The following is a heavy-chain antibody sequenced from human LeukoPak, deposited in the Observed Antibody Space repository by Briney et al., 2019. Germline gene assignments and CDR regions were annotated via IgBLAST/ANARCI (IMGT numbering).Heavy chain of an antibody. Sequence: PSETLSLTCTVSGGSISSYYWSWIRQPAGKGLEWIGRIYTSGSTNYNPSLKSRVTMSVDTSKNQFSLKLSSVTAADTAVYYCAREPLPYCSGGSFYESAIDYWGQGTLVTVSS. CDR3: AREPLPYCSGGSFYESAIDY. CDR1: GGSISSYY. J-gene: IGHJ4*02. D-gene: IGHD2-15*01. V-gene: IGHV4-4*07. CDR2: IYTSGST.